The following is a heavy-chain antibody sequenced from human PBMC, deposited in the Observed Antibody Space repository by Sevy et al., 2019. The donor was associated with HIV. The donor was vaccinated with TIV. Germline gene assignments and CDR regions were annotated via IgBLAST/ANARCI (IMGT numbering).Heavy chain of an antibody. J-gene: IGHJ3*02. CDR3: TREAVTMVPGIYTVFDI. V-gene: IGHV3-49*03. D-gene: IGHD3-10*01. Sequence: GGSLRLSCTASGFTFGDYCVSWFRQAPGKGLEWVGAIRDRAYGGTTEYAASVKGRFSISRDDSRNIAYLQMDGLNTEDTAVYYCTREAVTMVPGIYTVFDIWGQGTLVTVSS. CDR2: IRDRAYGGTT. CDR1: GFTFGDYC.